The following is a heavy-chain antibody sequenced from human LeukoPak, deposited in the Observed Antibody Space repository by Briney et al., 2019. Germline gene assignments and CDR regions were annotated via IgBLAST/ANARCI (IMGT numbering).Heavy chain of an antibody. Sequence: SSETLSLTCTVSGGSINNYYWGWIRQPPGKGLEWLGYIYYRGTTNYNPSPKSRLTISVDTSKNHFSLNLTSMTAADTAVYFCARWGGDGRSFDYWGQGTLVTVSS. V-gene: IGHV4-59*01. D-gene: IGHD5-24*01. CDR2: IYYRGTT. CDR1: GGSINNYY. J-gene: IGHJ4*02. CDR3: ARWGGDGRSFDY.